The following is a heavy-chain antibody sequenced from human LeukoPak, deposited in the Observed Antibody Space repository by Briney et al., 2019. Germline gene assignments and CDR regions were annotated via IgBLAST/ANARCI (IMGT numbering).Heavy chain of an antibody. V-gene: IGHV3-21*01. CDR1: GFTFSSYS. D-gene: IGHD7-27*01. Sequence: PGGSLRLSCAASGFTFSSYSMNWVRQAPGKGLEWVSSISSNSSYIYYAGSVKGRFTISRDNAKNSLYLQMNSLRAKDTAVYYCARPSPWGPVDYWGQGTLVTVSS. CDR2: ISSNSSYI. J-gene: IGHJ4*02. CDR3: ARPSPWGPVDY.